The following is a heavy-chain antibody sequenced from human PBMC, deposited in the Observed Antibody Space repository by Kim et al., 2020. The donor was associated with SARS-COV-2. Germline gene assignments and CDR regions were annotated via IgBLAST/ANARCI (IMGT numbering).Heavy chain of an antibody. CDR2: IYYSGST. CDR1: GGSISSSSYY. Sequence: SETLSLTCTVSGGSISSSSYYWGWIRQPPGKGLEWIGSIYYSGSTYYNPSLKSRVTISVDTSKNQFSLKLSSVTAADTAVYYCARASPSLRGVHWFDPWGQGTLVTVSS. CDR3: ARASPSLRGVHWFDP. J-gene: IGHJ5*02. V-gene: IGHV4-39*01. D-gene: IGHD3-10*01.